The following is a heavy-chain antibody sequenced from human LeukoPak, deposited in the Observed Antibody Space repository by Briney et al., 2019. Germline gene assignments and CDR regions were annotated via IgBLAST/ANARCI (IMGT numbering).Heavy chain of an antibody. CDR1: GFTFGDYA. V-gene: IGHV3-49*04. CDR2: IRSKAYGGTA. J-gene: IGHJ4*02. CDR3: AREGGSGWSFDY. D-gene: IGHD6-19*01. Sequence: GRSLRLSCTASGFTFGDYAMSWVRQAPGKGLEWVGFIRSKAYGGTADYAASVKGRFTISRDDSKSIAYLQMNSLKPEDTAMYYCAREGGSGWSFDYWGQGTLVTVSS.